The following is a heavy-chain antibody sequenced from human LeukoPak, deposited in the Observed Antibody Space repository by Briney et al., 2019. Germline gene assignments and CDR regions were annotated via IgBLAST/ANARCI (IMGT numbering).Heavy chain of an antibody. J-gene: IGHJ6*03. V-gene: IGHV4-34*01. CDR3: ARGDGITMVRARYYYYYMDV. CDR1: GGSFSGYY. D-gene: IGHD3-10*01. CDR2: INHSGST. Sequence: SETLSLTCAVYGGSFSGYYWSWIRQPPGKGLEWIGEINHSGSTNYNPSLKSRVTISVDTSKNQFSLKLSSVTAADTAVYYCARGDGITMVRARYYYYYMDVWGKGTTVTVSS.